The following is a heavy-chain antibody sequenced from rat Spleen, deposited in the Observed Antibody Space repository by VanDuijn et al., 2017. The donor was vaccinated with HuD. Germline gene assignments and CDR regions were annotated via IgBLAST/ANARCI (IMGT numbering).Heavy chain of an antibody. Sequence: EVQLVESGGGLVQPGRSLKLSCEASGFTFSDFYMAWVRQAPTKGLEWVASISPSGGSTYYRDSVKGRFTVSRDNAQSTLSLQMDSLRSEDTATYFCATDGYYDGTYYSVYVMDAWTQGASVTVSS. CDR1: GFTFSDFY. CDR2: ISPSGGST. J-gene: IGHJ4*01. D-gene: IGHD1-12*02. V-gene: IGHV5-27*01. CDR3: ATDGYYDGTYYSVYVMDA.